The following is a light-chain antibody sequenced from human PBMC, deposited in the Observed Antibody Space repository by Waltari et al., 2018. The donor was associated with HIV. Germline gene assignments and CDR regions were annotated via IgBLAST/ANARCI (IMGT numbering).Light chain of an antibody. Sequence: SYELTQPPSVSVSPGQTARITCSGDALPKKFAYWYQQKSGQAPVLVIYEDSKRPSGIPQIFSGSSSGTMATLTISGAQVADEADYYCYSTDNSGTHVRVFGGGNKLTVL. CDR3: YSTDNSGTHVRV. J-gene: IGLJ2*01. CDR1: ALPKKF. V-gene: IGLV3-10*01. CDR2: EDS.